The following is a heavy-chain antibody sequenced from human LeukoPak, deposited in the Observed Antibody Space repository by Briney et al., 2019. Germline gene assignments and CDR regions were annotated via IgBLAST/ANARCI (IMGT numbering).Heavy chain of an antibody. D-gene: IGHD2/OR15-2a*01. CDR1: GESLGDHY. V-gene: IGHV4-34*01. J-gene: IGHJ6*02. CDR2: INHSGST. Sequence: RTSETLSLTCGIYGESLGDHYWTWIRQAPGKGLEWIGEINHSGSTNYNPSLKSRVTISVDTSKNQFSLKLSSVTAADTAVYYCATGLWYYYGMDVWGQGTTVTVSS. CDR3: ATGLWYYYGMDV.